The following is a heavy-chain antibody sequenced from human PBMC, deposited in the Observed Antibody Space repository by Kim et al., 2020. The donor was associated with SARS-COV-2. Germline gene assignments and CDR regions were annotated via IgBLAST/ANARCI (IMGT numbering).Heavy chain of an antibody. J-gene: IGHJ6*02. CDR1: GYTFTSYG. CDR2: ISAYNGNT. Sequence: ASVKVSCKASGYTFTSYGISWVRQVPGQGLEWMGWISAYNGNTNYAQKLQGRVTMTTDTSTSTAYMELRSLRSDDTAVYYCARDSLGYCSGGSCSYYYYGMDVWGQGTTVTVSS. V-gene: IGHV1-18*01. CDR3: ARDSLGYCSGGSCSYYYYGMDV. D-gene: IGHD2-15*01.